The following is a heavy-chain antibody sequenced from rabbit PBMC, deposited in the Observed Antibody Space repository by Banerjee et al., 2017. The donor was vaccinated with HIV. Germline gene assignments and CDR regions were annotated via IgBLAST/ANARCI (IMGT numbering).Heavy chain of an antibody. V-gene: IGHV1S40*01. D-gene: IGHD6-1*01. CDR3: ARDTYGYAGYAYYFNL. CDR2: IYTGSSGGT. CDR1: GFDFSSNG. J-gene: IGHJ4*01. Sequence: QSLEESGGDLVKPGASLTLTCTASGFDFSSNGVCWVRQAPGKGLEWIACIYTGSSGGTYYASWAKGRFTISRTSSTTMTLQMTSLTAADTATYFCARDTYGYAGYAYYFNLWGPGTLVTVS.